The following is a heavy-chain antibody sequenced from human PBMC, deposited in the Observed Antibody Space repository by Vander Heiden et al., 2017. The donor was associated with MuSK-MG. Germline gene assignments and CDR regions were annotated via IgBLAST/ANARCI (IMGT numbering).Heavy chain of an antibody. D-gene: IGHD2-15*01. J-gene: IGHJ4*02. V-gene: IGHV4-38-2*01. CDR2: IYHSGST. Sequence: QVQLQESGPGLVKPSETLSPTCAVSGYSISSGYYWGWIRQPPGKGLEWIGSIYHSGSTYYNPSLNSRVTISVDTSKNQFSLKLRSVTAADTAVYYWASSFPLGYCSGGSCNVNDYWGQGTLVTVSS. CDR3: ASSFPLGYCSGGSCNVNDY. CDR1: GYSISSGYY.